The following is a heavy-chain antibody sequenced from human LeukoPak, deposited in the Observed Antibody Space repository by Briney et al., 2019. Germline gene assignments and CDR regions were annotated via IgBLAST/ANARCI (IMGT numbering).Heavy chain of an antibody. CDR1: GFTFSSYT. J-gene: IGHJ5*01. V-gene: IGHV3-21*01. CDR2: ISSGSGYT. CDR3: VRGWFDF. Sequence: GGSLRLSCATSGFTFSSYTMSWVRQAPGKGLEWVSSISSGSGYTKYAGSVKGRFTISRDNAENSVFLQMSSLRVDDTALYYCVRGWFDFWGQGTPVTVSS.